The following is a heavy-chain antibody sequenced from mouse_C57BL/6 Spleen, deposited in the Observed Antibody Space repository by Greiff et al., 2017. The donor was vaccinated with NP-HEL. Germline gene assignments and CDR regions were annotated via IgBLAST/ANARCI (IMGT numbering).Heavy chain of an antibody. CDR3: ARSGIYYGYDESDY. CDR1: GYAFSSSW. J-gene: IGHJ2*01. CDR2: IYPGDGDT. V-gene: IGHV1-82*01. Sequence: QVQLQQSGPELVKPGASVKISCKASGYAFSSSWMNWVKQRPGKGLEWIGRIYPGDGDTNYNGKFKGKATLTADKSSSTAYMQLSSLTSEDSAVYFCARSGIYYGYDESDYWGQGTTLTVSS. D-gene: IGHD2-2*01.